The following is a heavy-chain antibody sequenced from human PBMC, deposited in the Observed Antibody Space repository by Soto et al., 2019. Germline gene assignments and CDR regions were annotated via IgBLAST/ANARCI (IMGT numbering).Heavy chain of an antibody. CDR2: ISYDGSNK. J-gene: IGHJ4*02. D-gene: IGHD1-26*01. CDR1: GFTFSSYA. CDR3: ARGGVVWSYYWLDY. V-gene: IGHV3-30-3*01. Sequence: QVQLVESGGGVVQPGRSLRLSCAASGFTFSSYAMHWVRQAPGKGLEWVAVISYDGSNKYYADSVKGRFTITRDNSKNTLYLQMNSLRAEDTAVYYCARGGVVWSYYWLDYWGQGTLVTVSS.